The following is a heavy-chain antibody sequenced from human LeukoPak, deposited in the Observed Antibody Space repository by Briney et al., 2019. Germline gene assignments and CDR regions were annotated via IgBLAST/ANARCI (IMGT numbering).Heavy chain of an antibody. V-gene: IGHV4-34*01. CDR1: GGSFSGYY. J-gene: IGHJ5*02. CDR3: ARHSHVEYSSSRWFDP. Sequence: SETLSLTCAVYGGSFSGYYWSWIRQPPGKGLEWIGEINHSGSTNYNPSLKSRVTISVDTSKNQFSLKLSSVTAADTAVYYCARHSHVEYSSSRWFDPWGQGTLVTVSS. D-gene: IGHD6-6*01. CDR2: INHSGST.